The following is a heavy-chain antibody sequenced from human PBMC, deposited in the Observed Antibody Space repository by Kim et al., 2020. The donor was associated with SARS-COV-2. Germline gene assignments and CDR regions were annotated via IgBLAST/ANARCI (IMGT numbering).Heavy chain of an antibody. J-gene: IGHJ3*02. V-gene: IGHV3-30*03. CDR3: ASIPSWGEVAFDI. Sequence: YADSVKGRVTISRDNSKNTLYLQMNSLRAEDTAVYYCASIPSWGEVAFDIWGQGTMVTVSS. D-gene: IGHD3-16*01.